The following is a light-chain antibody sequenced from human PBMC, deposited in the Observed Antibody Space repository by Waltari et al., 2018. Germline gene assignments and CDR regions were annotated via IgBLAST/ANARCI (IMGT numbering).Light chain of an antibody. V-gene: IGLV2-23*02. CDR1: RSDVGSYNL. CDR2: EVS. Sequence: QSALTQPASVSGSPGPSITISCTGTRSDVGSYNLVSWYQQHPGKAPKLMIYEVSKRPSGVSNRFSGSKSGNTASLTISGLQAEDEADYYCCSYAGSSTFVFGGGTKLTVL. CDR3: CSYAGSSTFV. J-gene: IGLJ2*01.